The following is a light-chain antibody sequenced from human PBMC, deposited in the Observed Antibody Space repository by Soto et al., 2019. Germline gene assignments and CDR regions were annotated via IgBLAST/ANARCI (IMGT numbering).Light chain of an antibody. Sequence: EIVLTQSPATLSLSPGERATVSCRASQSVSSYLAWYQQKPGQAPRLLIYDASNRATGIPARFSGSGSGTDFTLTISRLEPEDFAVYYCQQRSNWPPAWTFGQGTKVEIK. V-gene: IGKV3-11*01. J-gene: IGKJ1*01. CDR2: DAS. CDR3: QQRSNWPPAWT. CDR1: QSVSSY.